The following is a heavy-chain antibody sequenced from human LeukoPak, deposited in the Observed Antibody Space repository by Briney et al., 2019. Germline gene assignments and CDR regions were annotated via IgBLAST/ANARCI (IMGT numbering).Heavy chain of an antibody. CDR1: GFTFSTYA. J-gene: IGHJ4*02. D-gene: IGHD2-15*01. CDR3: AKAPVGHCSGAFCYHFDS. Sequence: GRSLRLFYAASGFTFSTYAMMWVRTTPGKGLEWVAAISGDNPGTYHANSAKGRFTISRDNPKNTLHLQMSGLRAEDTARYYCAKAPVGHCSGAFCYHFDSWGQGTLVAVSS. CDR2: ISGDNPGT. V-gene: IGHV3-23*01.